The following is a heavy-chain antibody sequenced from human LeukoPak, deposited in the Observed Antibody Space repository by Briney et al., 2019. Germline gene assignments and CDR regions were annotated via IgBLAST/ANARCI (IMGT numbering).Heavy chain of an antibody. J-gene: IGHJ4*02. CDR3: TTDRNIAASLDY. CDR2: IKSKTDVGTT. D-gene: IGHD6-6*01. CDR1: GFTFSNAW. V-gene: IGHV3-15*01. Sequence: TGGSLRLSCAASGFTFSNAWMSWVRQAPGKGLEWVGRIKSKTDVGTTDYAAPVKGRFTISRDDSKNTLYLQMNSLKTEDTAVYYCTTDRNIAASLDYWGQGTLVTVSP.